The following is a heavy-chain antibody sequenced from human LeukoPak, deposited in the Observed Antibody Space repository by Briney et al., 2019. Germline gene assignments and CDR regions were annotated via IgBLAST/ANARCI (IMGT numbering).Heavy chain of an antibody. V-gene: IGHV4-39*07. D-gene: IGHD3-22*01. CDR1: GFTFSSYS. Sequence: GSLRLSCAASGFTFSSYSMNWVRQAPGKGLEWIGSIYYSGSTYYNPSLKSRVTISVDTSKNQFSLKLSSVTAADTAVYYCARGEDYYDSSGYEREDDYWGQGTLVTVSS. CDR2: IYYSGST. CDR3: ARGEDYYDSSGYEREDDY. J-gene: IGHJ4*02.